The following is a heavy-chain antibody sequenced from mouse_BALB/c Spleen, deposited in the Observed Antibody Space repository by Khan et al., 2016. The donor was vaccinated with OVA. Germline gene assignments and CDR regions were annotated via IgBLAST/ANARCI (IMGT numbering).Heavy chain of an antibody. J-gene: IGHJ3*01. CDR2: INTNTGDP. D-gene: IGHD1-1*01. V-gene: IGHV9-3*02. Sequence: QIQLVQSGPELKKPGETVKISCKASGYTFTNYGMNWVKQAPGKGLKWMGWINTNTGDPTYAEEFKGRFAFSLETSASTAYLQINNLKNEDTATYFCAGDYGTSYGWFAYWGQGTLVTVSA. CDR3: AGDYGTSYGWFAY. CDR1: GYTFTNYG.